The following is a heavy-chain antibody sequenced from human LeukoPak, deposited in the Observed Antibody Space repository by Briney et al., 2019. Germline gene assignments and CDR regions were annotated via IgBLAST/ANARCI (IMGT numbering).Heavy chain of an antibody. CDR3: ARARSYYDFWSGYFDY. V-gene: IGHV3-23*01. D-gene: IGHD3-3*01. CDR2: ISGSGGST. Sequence: GGSLRLSCAASGFTFSSYAMSWVRQAPGKGLEWVSAISGSGGSTYYADSVKGRFTISRDNAKNSLYLQMNSLRAEDTAVYYCARARSYYDFWSGYFDYWGQGTLVTVSS. J-gene: IGHJ4*02. CDR1: GFTFSSYA.